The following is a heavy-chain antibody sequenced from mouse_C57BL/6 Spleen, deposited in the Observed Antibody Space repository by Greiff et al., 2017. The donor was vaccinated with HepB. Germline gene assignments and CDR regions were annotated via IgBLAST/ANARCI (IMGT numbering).Heavy chain of an antibody. CDR1: GYTFTDYY. CDR2: INPNNGGT. V-gene: IGHV1-26*01. Sequence: EVQLQQSGPELVKPGASVKISCKASGYTFTDYYMNWVKQSHGKSLEWIGDINPNNGGTSYNQKFKGKATLTVDKSSSTAYMELRSLTSEDSAVYYCARNWEGWYFDVWGTGTTVTVSS. D-gene: IGHD4-1*01. J-gene: IGHJ1*03. CDR3: ARNWEGWYFDV.